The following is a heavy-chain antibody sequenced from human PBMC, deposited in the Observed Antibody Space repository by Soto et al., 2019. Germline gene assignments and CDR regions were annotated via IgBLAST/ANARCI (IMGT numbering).Heavy chain of an antibody. J-gene: IGHJ4*02. Sequence: QITLKESGPTLVKPTQTLTLTFTFSGFSLSTSGVGVGWIRQPPGKALEWLALIYWADDKRYSPSLKSRLTTTKDTSKHQVVLTMTNMDPVDTATYYCAHSASMRLKYYGILTGYYPVFFDYGGQGTLVIVSS. CDR3: AHSASMRLKYYGILTGYYPVFFDY. CDR1: GFSLSTSGVG. V-gene: IGHV2-5*02. D-gene: IGHD3-9*01. CDR2: IYWADDK.